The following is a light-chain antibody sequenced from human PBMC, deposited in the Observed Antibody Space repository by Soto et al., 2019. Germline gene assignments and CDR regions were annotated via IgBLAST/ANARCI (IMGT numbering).Light chain of an antibody. CDR2: GES. CDR3: QQYNNWPPYT. J-gene: IGKJ2*01. V-gene: IGKV3-15*01. CDR1: QSVSSN. Sequence: EIVMTQSPATLSVSPGERATLSCRASQSVSSNLAWYQQKPGQAPRLLIYGESTRATGIPARFSGSGSGTEFTLTINSLQSEDFAVYYCQQYNNWPPYTFGQGTKLEIK.